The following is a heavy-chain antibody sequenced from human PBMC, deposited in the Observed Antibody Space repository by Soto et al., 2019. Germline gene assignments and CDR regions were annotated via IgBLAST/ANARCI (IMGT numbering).Heavy chain of an antibody. CDR1: GFTFSSYG. V-gene: IGHV3-33*01. Sequence: GGSLRLSCTASGFTFSSYGMHWVRQAPGKGLEWVAVIWYDGSNKYYADSVKGRFTISRDNSKNTLYLQMNSLRAEDTAVYYCARARGPDSSSWYLYWGQGTLVTVSS. D-gene: IGHD6-13*01. CDR3: ARARGPDSSSWYLY. J-gene: IGHJ4*02. CDR2: IWYDGSNK.